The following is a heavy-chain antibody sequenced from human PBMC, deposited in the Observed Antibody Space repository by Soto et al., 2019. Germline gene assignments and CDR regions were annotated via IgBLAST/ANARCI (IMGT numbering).Heavy chain of an antibody. V-gene: IGHV1-69*01. Sequence: QVQLVQSGAEVKKPGSSVKVSCKASGGTFSSYAISWVRQAPGQGLEWMGGIIPIFGTANYAQKFQGRVTITADGSTSTAYMELSSLRSEDTAVFYCVYYSSRSYVFDYWGQGTLVTVSS. CDR3: VYYSSRSYVFDY. CDR2: IIPIFGTA. J-gene: IGHJ4*02. D-gene: IGHD3-10*01. CDR1: GGTFSSYA.